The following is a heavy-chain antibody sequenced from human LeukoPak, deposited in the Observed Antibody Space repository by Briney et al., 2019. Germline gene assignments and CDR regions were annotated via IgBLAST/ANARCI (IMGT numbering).Heavy chain of an antibody. CDR3: ARVPYRRTFDY. D-gene: IGHD2-2*01. J-gene: IGHJ4*02. Sequence: WIGEINHSGSTNYNPSLKSRVTISVDTSKNQFSLKLSSVTAADTAVYYCARVPYRRTFDYWGQGTLVTVSS. CDR2: INHSGST. V-gene: IGHV4-34*01.